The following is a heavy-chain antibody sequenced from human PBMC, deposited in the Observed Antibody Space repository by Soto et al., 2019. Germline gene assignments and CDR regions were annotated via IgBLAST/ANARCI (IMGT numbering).Heavy chain of an antibody. CDR2: IYYSGST. Sequence: PSETLSLTCTVSGGSVSSGSYYWSWIRQPPGKGLEWIGYIYYSGSTNYNPSLKSRVTISVDTSKNQFSLKLSSVTAADTAVYYCARDKDYSNYEFDDWGQGTLVTVAS. CDR1: GGSVSSGSYY. D-gene: IGHD4-4*01. V-gene: IGHV4-61*01. J-gene: IGHJ4*02. CDR3: ARDKDYSNYEFDD.